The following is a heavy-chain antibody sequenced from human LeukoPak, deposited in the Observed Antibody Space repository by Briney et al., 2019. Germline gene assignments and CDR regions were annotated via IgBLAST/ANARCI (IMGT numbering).Heavy chain of an antibody. Sequence: ASVKVSCKASGYTFTGYGISWVRQAPGQGLEWMGWISAYNGNTNYAQKLQGRVTMTTDTSTTTAYMEVRNLRSDDTAVYYCARDGHTAMVMFGYWGQGTLVTVSS. CDR3: ARDGHTAMVMFGY. J-gene: IGHJ4*02. CDR2: ISAYNGNT. D-gene: IGHD5-18*01. V-gene: IGHV1-18*01. CDR1: GYTFTGYG.